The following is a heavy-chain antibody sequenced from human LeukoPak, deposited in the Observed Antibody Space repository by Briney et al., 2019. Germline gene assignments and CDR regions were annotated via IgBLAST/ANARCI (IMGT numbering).Heavy chain of an antibody. V-gene: IGHV3-7*03. CDR1: GFTFGSFW. CDR2: IKQDGSEK. Sequence: PGGSLRLSCAASGFTFGSFWMSWVRKAPGKGLEWVANIKQDGSEKYYVDSVKGRFTISRDNAKNSLYLQMNSLRAEDTALYHRARNNGMDVWGQGTTVIVSS. J-gene: IGHJ6*02. CDR3: ARNNGMDV.